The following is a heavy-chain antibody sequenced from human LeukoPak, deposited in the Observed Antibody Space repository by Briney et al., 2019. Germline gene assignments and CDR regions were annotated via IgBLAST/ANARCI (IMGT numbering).Heavy chain of an antibody. D-gene: IGHD2-15*01. CDR1: GFTFNNAW. J-gene: IGHJ4*02. V-gene: IGHV3-30-3*01. CDR2: ISYDGSNK. CDR3: ARGLSAIVY. Sequence: GGSLRLSCAASGFTFNNAWMNWVRQAPGKGLEWVAVISYDGSNKYYADSVKGRFTISRDNSKNTLYLQMNSLRAEDTAVYYCARGLSAIVYWGQGTLVTVSS.